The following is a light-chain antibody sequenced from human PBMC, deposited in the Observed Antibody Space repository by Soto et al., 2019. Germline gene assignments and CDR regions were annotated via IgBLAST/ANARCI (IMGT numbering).Light chain of an antibody. Sequence: DIVLTQSPATLSLSPGERATLSCMASQSVSSSLAWYQQKPGQTPRLLIYDASNRATGIPARFNGSGSGTDFTLTVSSLEPEDFAVYYCQQRSNWPLTFGGGTKVEIK. J-gene: IGKJ4*01. CDR2: DAS. CDR1: QSVSSS. V-gene: IGKV3-11*01. CDR3: QQRSNWPLT.